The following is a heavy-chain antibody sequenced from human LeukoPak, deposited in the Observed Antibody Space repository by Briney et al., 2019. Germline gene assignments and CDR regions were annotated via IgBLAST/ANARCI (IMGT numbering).Heavy chain of an antibody. CDR2: IGSSSSTI. D-gene: IGHD5-18*01. Sequence: PGGSLRLSCAASGFTFSSYSMNWVRQAPGKGLEWVSYIGSSSSTIYYGDSVKGRFTISRDNAKNSLYLQMNSLRADDTAVYYCAGVDAAMPDAFDIWGQGTTVTVSS. CDR1: GFTFSSYS. CDR3: AGVDAAMPDAFDI. J-gene: IGHJ3*02. V-gene: IGHV3-48*01.